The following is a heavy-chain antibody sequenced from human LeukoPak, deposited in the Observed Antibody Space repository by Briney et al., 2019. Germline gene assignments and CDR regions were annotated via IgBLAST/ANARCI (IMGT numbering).Heavy chain of an antibody. CDR3: AKVKDGYIDY. D-gene: IGHD5-24*01. Sequence: GGSLRLSCAASGFTFRSYAMRWVRQAPGKGLEWVSGISVSGDYTDYADSVKGRFTISRDNSKDTLFLQMNSLRADDTAVYYCAKVKDGYIDYWGQGTLVTVSS. J-gene: IGHJ4*02. V-gene: IGHV3-23*01. CDR1: GFTFRSYA. CDR2: ISVSGDYT.